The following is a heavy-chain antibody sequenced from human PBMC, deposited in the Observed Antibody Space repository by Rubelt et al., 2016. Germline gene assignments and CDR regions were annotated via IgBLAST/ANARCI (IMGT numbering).Heavy chain of an antibody. CDR1: GYTLTELS. D-gene: IGHD2-15*01. V-gene: IGHV1-24*01. Sequence: QVQLVQSGAEVKKPGASVKVSCKVSGYTLTELSMHWVRQAPGKGLEWMGGFDPEDGETIYAQKFQGRVTMTENTSTASAYMELSSLRAEDTSLYYCATVSCSGGSCYSLSLGYWGQGTLVTVSS. CDR3: ATVSCSGGSCYSLSLGY. CDR2: FDPEDGET. J-gene: IGHJ4*02.